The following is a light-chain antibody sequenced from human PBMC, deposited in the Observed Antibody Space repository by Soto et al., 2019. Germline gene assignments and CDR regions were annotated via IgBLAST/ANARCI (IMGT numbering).Light chain of an antibody. CDR2: AAS. Sequence: AIRMTQSPSSLSASTGDRVTIIFRASQGISSYLACYQKKPGNAPKLLIYAASTLQSGVPSTFSGSGSGTDFTLTISCLQSEAFATYYCQQYYSYPRAFGQGTNVDIK. CDR3: QQYYSYPRA. J-gene: IGKJ1*01. V-gene: IGKV1-8*01. CDR1: QGISSY.